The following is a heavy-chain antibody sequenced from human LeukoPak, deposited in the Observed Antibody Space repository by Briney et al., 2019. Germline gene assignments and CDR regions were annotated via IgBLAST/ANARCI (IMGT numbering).Heavy chain of an antibody. CDR3: ARDLRYCSGGSCYFAFDI. V-gene: IGHV4-61*01. CDR1: GGSVSSGSYY. D-gene: IGHD2-15*01. CDR2: IYYSGST. Sequence: PSETLSLTCTVSGGSVSSGSYYWSWIRQPPGKGLEWIGYIYYSGSTNYNPSLKSRVTISVDTSKNQFSLKLSSVTAADTAVYYCARDLRYCSGGSCYFAFDIRGQGTMVTVSS. J-gene: IGHJ3*02.